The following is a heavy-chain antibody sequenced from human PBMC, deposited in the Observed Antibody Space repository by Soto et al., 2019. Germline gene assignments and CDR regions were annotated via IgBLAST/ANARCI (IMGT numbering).Heavy chain of an antibody. V-gene: IGHV1-3*01. CDR1: GYTFTIYS. CDR3: AAIKANYYDRRGSWFDS. J-gene: IGHJ5*01. CDR2: INAGNGNT. Sequence: ASVKVSCKASGYTFTIYSMHWVRQAPGQRLEWMGWINAGNGNTKYSQKFQGRVTITGDTSASTAYMELSGLRSEDTAVYYCAAIKANYYDRRGSWFDSWGEGTLVTVSS. D-gene: IGHD3-22*01.